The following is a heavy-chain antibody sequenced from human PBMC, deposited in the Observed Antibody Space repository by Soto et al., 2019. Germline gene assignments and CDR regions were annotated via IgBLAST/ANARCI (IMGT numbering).Heavy chain of an antibody. CDR3: SKGEATYAHLRHQY. J-gene: IGHJ4*02. CDR2: ISGSGGST. D-gene: IGHD2-2*01. Sequence: PVGSLRLSCAASVFTFSNYAMSCVRHAPGKGLEWVSAISGSGGSTYYADSVRGRITISRDNSKDTVYLQMNSLSADDTAVYYCSKGEATYAHLRHQYWGQGTLVNVSS. V-gene: IGHV3-23*01. CDR1: VFTFSNYA.